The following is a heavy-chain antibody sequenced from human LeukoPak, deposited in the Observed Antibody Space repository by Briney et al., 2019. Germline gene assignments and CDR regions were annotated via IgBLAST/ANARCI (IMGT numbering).Heavy chain of an antibody. V-gene: IGHV3-64D*06. J-gene: IGHJ4*02. Sequence: GGSLGLFCSACGFLFSRYATHWVREAWGRGLEYVSDISCCWYRTYYADSVKRRFPIYRDNSKNTLYLQMSRLRAEDTAVYYCVKGEASDSSSWCLFDYWGQGTLVTVSS. CDR1: GFLFSRYA. D-gene: IGHD6-13*01. CDR3: VKGEASDSSSWCLFDY. CDR2: ISCCWYRT.